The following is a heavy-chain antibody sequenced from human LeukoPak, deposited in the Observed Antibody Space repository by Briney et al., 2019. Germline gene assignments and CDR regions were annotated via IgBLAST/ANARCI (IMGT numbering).Heavy chain of an antibody. D-gene: IGHD3-10*01. CDR1: GFDIYNDW. CDR3: TLIKGWGSGTYYLDY. V-gene: IGHV3-15*01. Sequence: PGGSLRLSCAASGFDIYNDWMSWVRQAPGRGLEWVGRIKSKSAGGTIDYAAPVNGRFIISRDDSKNILYLQMNSLKTEDTAMYYCTLIKGWGSGTYYLDYWGQGTLVTVSS. CDR2: IKSKSAGGTI. J-gene: IGHJ4*02.